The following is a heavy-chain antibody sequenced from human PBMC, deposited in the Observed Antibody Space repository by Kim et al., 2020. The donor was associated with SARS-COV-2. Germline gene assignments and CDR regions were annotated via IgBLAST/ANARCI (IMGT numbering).Heavy chain of an antibody. J-gene: IGHJ5*02. CDR3: ARVVMSVGGMNWFDP. CDR1: GGTFSSYA. D-gene: IGHD1-26*01. V-gene: IGHV1-69*13. Sequence: SVKVSCKASGGTFSSYAISWVRQAPGQGLEWMGGIIPIFGTANYAQKFQGRVTITADESTSTAYMELSSLRSEDTAVYYCARVVMSVGGMNWFDPWGQGTLVTVSS. CDR2: IIPIFGTA.